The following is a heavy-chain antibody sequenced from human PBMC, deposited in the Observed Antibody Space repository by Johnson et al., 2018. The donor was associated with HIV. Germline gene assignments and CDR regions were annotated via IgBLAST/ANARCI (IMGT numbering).Heavy chain of an antibody. V-gene: IGHV3-73*01. CDR1: GFTFSGSA. D-gene: IGHD2-15*01. Sequence: MQLVESRGGVVQPGGSLRLSCAASGFTFSGSAMHWVRQASGKGLEWVGRIRGRANTYATAYAASLKGSFTISRDDSTNTAYLQMNSLRAEDTAVYYCARVRQPVVDDAFDIWGQGTMVTVSS. CDR3: ARVRQPVVDDAFDI. J-gene: IGHJ3*02. CDR2: IRGRANTYAT.